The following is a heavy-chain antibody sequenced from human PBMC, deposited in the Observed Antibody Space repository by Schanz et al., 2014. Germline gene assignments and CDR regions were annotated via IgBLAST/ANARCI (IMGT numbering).Heavy chain of an antibody. V-gene: IGHV3-23*01. CDR2: ISGSGGST. CDR3: AKSQGSSFDS. J-gene: IGHJ4*02. D-gene: IGHD6-13*01. Sequence: EVQLLESGGGLVEPGGSLRLSCAASGFTFSGFWMTWVRQAPGKGLEWVSAISGSGGSTYYADSVKGRFTISRDNSKNTLYLQMNSLRAEDTAVYYCAKSQGSSFDSWGQGTLVTVSS. CDR1: GFTFSGFW.